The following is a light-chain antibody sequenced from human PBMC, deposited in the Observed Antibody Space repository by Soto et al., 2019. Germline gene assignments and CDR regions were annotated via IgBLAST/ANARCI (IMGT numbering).Light chain of an antibody. Sequence: DIVMTQSPSTLSVSPGERATLSCRASQSVSNNLAWYQQKPGQAPRRLIYGASTRATGFPSTFSGSGSGTDFTLTIRSLQSEDFAGYSCQQYNNWPLTFGQGTKVEIK. V-gene: IGKV3-15*01. CDR3: QQYNNWPLT. CDR1: QSVSNN. J-gene: IGKJ1*01. CDR2: GAS.